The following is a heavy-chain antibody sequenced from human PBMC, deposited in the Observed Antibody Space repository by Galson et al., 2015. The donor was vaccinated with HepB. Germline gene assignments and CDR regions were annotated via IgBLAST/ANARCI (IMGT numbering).Heavy chain of an antibody. CDR3: TRDRPRRAVAGTPLDY. CDR2: IRSKAYGGTT. V-gene: IGHV3-49*03. D-gene: IGHD6-19*01. Sequence: SLRLSCAASGFTFGDYAMSWFRQAPGKGLEWVGFIRSKAYGGTTEYAASVKGRFTISRDDSKSIAYLQMNSLKTEDTAVYYCTRDRPRRAVAGTPLDYWGQGTLVTVSS. J-gene: IGHJ4*02. CDR1: GFTFGDYA.